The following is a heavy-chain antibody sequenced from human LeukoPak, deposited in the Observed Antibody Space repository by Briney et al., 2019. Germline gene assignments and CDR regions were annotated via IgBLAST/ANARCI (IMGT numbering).Heavy chain of an antibody. CDR1: GYTFTSYY. CDR3: ARAPYYDFWSGYGPLDY. V-gene: IGHV1-46*01. D-gene: IGHD3-3*01. CDR2: INPSGGST. J-gene: IGHJ4*02. Sequence: VASVKVSCKASGYTFTSYYMHWVRQAPGQGLEWMGIINPSGGSTSYAQKFQGRVTMTRDMSTSTVYMELSSLRSEDTAVYYYARAPYYDFWSGYGPLDYWGQGTLVTVSS.